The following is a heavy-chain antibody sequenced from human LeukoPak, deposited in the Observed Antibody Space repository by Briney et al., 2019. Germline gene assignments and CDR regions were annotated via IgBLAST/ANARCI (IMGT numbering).Heavy chain of an antibody. Sequence: ASVKVSCKASGYTFTGYYMHWVRQAPGQGLEWMGWINPNSGGTNYAQKFQGRVTMTRDTSISTAYMELSRLRSDDTAVYYCARENSSSWYGRYIWFDPWGQGTLVTVSS. CDR3: ARENSSSWYGRYIWFDP. J-gene: IGHJ5*02. D-gene: IGHD6-13*01. CDR2: INPNSGGT. V-gene: IGHV1-2*02. CDR1: GYTFTGYY.